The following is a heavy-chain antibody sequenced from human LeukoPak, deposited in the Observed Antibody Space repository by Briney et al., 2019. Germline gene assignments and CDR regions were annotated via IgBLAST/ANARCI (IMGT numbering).Heavy chain of an antibody. CDR2: IRSKAYGGTT. CDR3: TRAGYDSSGYFPSFSGY. Sequence: QTGGSLRLSCTASGFTFGDYAMSWFRQAPGKGLEWVGFIRSKAYGGTTEYAASVKGRFTISRDDSKSIAYLQMNSLKTEDTAVYYCTRAGYDSSGYFPSFSGYWGQGTLVTVSS. D-gene: IGHD3-22*01. J-gene: IGHJ4*02. CDR1: GFTFGDYA. V-gene: IGHV3-49*03.